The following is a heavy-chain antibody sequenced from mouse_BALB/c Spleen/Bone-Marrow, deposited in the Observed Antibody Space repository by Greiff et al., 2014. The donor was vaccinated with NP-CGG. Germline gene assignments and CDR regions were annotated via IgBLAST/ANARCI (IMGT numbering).Heavy chain of an antibody. CDR2: INPDSSTI. CDR1: GFDFSRYW. V-gene: IGHV4-1*02. CDR3: ARNGYYGWIAY. D-gene: IGHD2-3*01. J-gene: IGHJ3*01. Sequence: EVMLVESGGGLVQPGGSLKLSCAASGFDFSRYWMTWVRQAPGKGLEWIGEINPDSSTINYTPSLKDKSIISRGNAKNTLYLQMSKVRSEDTALYYCARNGYYGWIAYWGQGTLVTVSA.